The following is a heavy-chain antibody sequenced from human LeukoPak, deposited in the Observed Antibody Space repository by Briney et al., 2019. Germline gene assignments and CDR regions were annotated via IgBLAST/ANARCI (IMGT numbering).Heavy chain of an antibody. CDR2: IYYSGST. D-gene: IGHD3-9*01. CDR3: ARLIGDILTGYSHDY. V-gene: IGHV4-39*01. J-gene: IGHJ4*02. CDR1: GGSISSSSYY. Sequence: PSETLSLTCTVPGGSISSSSYYWGWIRQPPGKGLEWIGSIYYSGSTYYNPSLKSRVTISVDTSKNQFSLKLSSVTAADTAVYYCARLIGDILTGYSHDYWGQGTLVTVSS.